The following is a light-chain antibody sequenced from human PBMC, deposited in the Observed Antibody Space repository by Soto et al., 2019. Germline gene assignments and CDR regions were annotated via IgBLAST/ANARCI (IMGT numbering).Light chain of an antibody. CDR1: QSVSSSY. J-gene: IGKJ1*01. CDR2: DAS. V-gene: IGKV3-20*01. CDR3: LQYGSTPRT. Sequence: EIVLTQSPGTLSLSPGERATLSCRASQSVSSSYLAWYQQKPGQAPRLLIFDASTRATGIPDRFSGSGSGTDFTLTISRLEPEDFAMYYCLQYGSTPRTFGQGTKVDIK.